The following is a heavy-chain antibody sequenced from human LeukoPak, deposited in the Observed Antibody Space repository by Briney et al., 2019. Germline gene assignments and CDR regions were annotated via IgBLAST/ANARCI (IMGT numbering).Heavy chain of an antibody. J-gene: IGHJ4*02. CDR1: RFTVSSNY. V-gene: IGHV3-66*01. CDR3: ARNLPAADY. CDR2: IYSGGST. Sequence: GGSLRLSCAASRFTVSSNYMGWVRQAPGKGLEWVSVIYSGGSTYYADSVKGRFTISRDNAKNSLYLQMNSLRAEDTAVYYCARNLPAADYWGQGTLVTVSS. D-gene: IGHD2-2*01.